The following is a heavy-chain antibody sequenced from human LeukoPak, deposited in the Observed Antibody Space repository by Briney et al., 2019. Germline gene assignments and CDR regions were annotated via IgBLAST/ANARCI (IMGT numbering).Heavy chain of an antibody. CDR1: GYTFTGYY. V-gene: IGHV1-2*02. CDR3: ARDYDILTGYYYYYGMDV. D-gene: IGHD3-9*01. CDR2: INPNSGGT. Sequence: ASEKVSCKASGYTFTGYYMHWVRQAPGQGLEWMGWINPNSGGTNYAQKFQGRVTMTRDTSISTAYMELSRLRSDDTAVYYCARDYDILTGYYYYYGMDVWGQGTTVTVSS. J-gene: IGHJ6*02.